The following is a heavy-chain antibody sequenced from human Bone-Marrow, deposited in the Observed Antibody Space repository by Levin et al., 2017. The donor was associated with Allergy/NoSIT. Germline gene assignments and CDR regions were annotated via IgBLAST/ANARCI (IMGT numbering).Heavy chain of an antibody. D-gene: IGHD3-10*01. V-gene: IGHV1-2*02. CDR3: AKAGGRSWFDP. CDR1: GYSFPGSY. J-gene: IGHJ5*02. Sequence: PGESLKISCKTSGYSFPGSYIHWVRQAPGQGLEWMGKINCNSGDTKSTQKFQGRVAVTRDTSIGTAYMELSGLRSDDTAVYFCAKAGGRSWFDPWGQGTLVIVSS. CDR2: INCNSGDT.